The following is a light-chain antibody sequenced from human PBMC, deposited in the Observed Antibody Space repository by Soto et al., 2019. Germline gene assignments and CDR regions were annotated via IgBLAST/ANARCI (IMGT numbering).Light chain of an antibody. CDR3: QQLNTYPPWT. J-gene: IGKJ1*01. V-gene: IGKV1-9*01. Sequence: DIQLTQSPSFLSASVGDRVTITCRASQGISSYLAWYQQKPGKAPELLIYAASTWQSGVPSRFSGSGSGTDFTLTISSLQPEDSATYYCQQLNTYPPWTFGQGTKVEIK. CDR2: AAS. CDR1: QGISSY.